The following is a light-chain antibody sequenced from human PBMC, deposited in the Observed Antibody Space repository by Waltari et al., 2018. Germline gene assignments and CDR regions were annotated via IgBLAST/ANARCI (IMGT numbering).Light chain of an antibody. CDR2: DAS. CDR1: QDISNY. CDR3: QQYDNLPLT. J-gene: IGKJ4*01. V-gene: IGKV1-33*01. Sequence: TQSPSSLSASVGDRVTITCQASQDISNYLNWYQQKPGKAPKLLIYDASNLETGVPSRFSGSGSGPDFTFTISSLQPEDIATYYCQQYDNLPLTFGGGTKVEIK.